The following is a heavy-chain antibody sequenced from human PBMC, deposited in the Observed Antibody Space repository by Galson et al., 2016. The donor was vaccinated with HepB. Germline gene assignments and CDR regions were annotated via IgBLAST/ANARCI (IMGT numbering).Heavy chain of an antibody. Sequence: SETLSLTCTVSGIFINNFYWSWVRQPPGKGLEWIGYIYYTGSTDYNPSLKSRVTILVDPSNNQFSLRLTSLTAADTAVYYCARVPHGDHSKDRGFDFWGQGTMVAVSS. V-gene: IGHV4-59*01. CDR2: IYYTGST. D-gene: IGHD4-17*01. CDR3: ARVPHGDHSKDRGFDF. J-gene: IGHJ3*01. CDR1: GIFINNFY.